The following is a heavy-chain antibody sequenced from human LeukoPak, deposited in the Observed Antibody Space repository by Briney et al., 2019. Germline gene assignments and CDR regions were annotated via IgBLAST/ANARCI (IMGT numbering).Heavy chain of an antibody. CDR2: INPDGRDT. Sequence: GGSLRLSCVVSGFTFNRCWMNWVRQAPGKGLEWVAHINPDGRDTYYVDSVKGRFTISRDNAQNSMYLQMNSLRVEDTAVYYCTSWGDSTAEYFQRWGQGTLVTVSS. D-gene: IGHD2-21*02. V-gene: IGHV3-7*01. CDR3: TSWGDSTAEYFQR. J-gene: IGHJ1*01. CDR1: GFTFNRCW.